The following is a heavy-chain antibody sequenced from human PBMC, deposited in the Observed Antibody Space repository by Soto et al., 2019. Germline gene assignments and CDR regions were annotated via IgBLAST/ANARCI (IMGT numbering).Heavy chain of an antibody. CDR1: GFTFSSDW. V-gene: IGHV3-33*08. D-gene: IGHD5-18*01. Sequence: HPGGSLRLSCAASGFTFSSDWMHWVRQAPGKGLEWVAVIWYHGTTKNYADSVKGRFTISRDISKNTVYLQMDSLEVEDTAVYYCARDVDTTSHLNWFDPWGQGVMVTVSS. CDR2: IWYHGTTK. J-gene: IGHJ5*02. CDR3: ARDVDTTSHLNWFDP.